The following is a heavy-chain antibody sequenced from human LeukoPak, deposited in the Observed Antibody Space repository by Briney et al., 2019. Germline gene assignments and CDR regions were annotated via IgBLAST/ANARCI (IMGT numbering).Heavy chain of an antibody. Sequence: PGGSLRLSCASAVLTFSSYAVHWVRQAPGKGLEWVAVISYDGSNKYYADSVKGRFTISRDNSKNTLYLQMNSLRAEDTAVYYCARDLLGTPTYYDILTGYYSHYYYYGMDVWGQGTTVTVSS. CDR2: ISYDGSNK. J-gene: IGHJ6*02. CDR1: VLTFSSYA. D-gene: IGHD3-9*01. V-gene: IGHV3-30*04. CDR3: ARDLLGTPTYYDILTGYYSHYYYYGMDV.